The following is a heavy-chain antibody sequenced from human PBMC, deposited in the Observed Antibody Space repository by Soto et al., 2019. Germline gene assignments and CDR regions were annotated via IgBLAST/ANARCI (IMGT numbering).Heavy chain of an antibody. CDR1: GFTFGNYA. CDR3: AQSLVTPSDAFDL. J-gene: IGHJ3*01. CDR2: ISDPGTST. Sequence: GSLLLACTASGFTFGNYAMNWVRQAPGKGLEWISSISDPGTSTYYANSVKGRFSMSRDNSKNTLFLQMNRLRADDTAVYFCAQSLVTPSDAFDLWGRGTSVTV. D-gene: IGHD6-19*01. V-gene: IGHV3-23*01.